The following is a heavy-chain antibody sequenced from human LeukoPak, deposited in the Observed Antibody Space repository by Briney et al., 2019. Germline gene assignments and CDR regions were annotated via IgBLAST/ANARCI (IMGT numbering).Heavy chain of an antibody. Sequence: GGSLRLSCAASGFTFDTYAMTWVRQSPGKGLEWVSTMSGTGNRRFYGDSVKGRFTISRDSSKNTLYLQMNSLRPEDTAVYYCAKEGSNWDVDYWGQGTLVTVSS. V-gene: IGHV3-23*01. CDR3: AKEGSNWDVDY. D-gene: IGHD1-1*01. CDR2: MSGTGNRR. CDR1: GFTFDTYA. J-gene: IGHJ4*02.